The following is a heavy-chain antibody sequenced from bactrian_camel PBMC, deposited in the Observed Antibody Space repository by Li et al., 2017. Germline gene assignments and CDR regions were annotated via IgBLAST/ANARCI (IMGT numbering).Heavy chain of an antibody. V-gene: IGHV3S40*01. J-gene: IGHJ4*01. CDR1: GFTFTDYG. Sequence: VQLVESGGGLVQPGGSLRLSCAASGFTFTDYGMSWVRQAPGKGLEWVAGISFGGTTTAVTDVAKGRFTISRDNAKNTLYLQLTSLKPSDAATYYCANWWNFWGQGTQVTVST. D-gene: IGHD7*01. CDR2: ISFGGTTT. CDR3: ANWWNF.